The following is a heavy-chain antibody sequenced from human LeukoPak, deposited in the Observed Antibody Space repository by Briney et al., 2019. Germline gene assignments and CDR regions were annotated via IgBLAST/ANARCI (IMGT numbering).Heavy chain of an antibody. V-gene: IGHV1-3*01. D-gene: IGHD3-3*01. CDR1: GYTFTSYA. CDR3: ARTGGYYRVFDY. CDR2: INAGNGNT. Sequence: ASVKVSCKASGYTFTSYAVHWVRQAPGQRLEWMGWINAGNGNTKYSQKFQGRVTITRDTSASTAYMELSSLRSEDTAVYYCARTGGYYRVFDYWGQGTLVTVSS. J-gene: IGHJ4*02.